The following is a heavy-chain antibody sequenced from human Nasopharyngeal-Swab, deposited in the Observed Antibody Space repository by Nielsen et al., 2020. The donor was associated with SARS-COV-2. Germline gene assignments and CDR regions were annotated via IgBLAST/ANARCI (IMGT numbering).Heavy chain of an antibody. CDR3: ATIVVVTDKEAFDI. J-gene: IGHJ3*02. Sequence: ASVKVSCKVSGSTLTELSMPWVRQAPGTGLEWMGGFDPEDGETIYAQKFQGRVTMTEDTSTDTAYMELSSLRSEDTAVYYCATIVVVTDKEAFDIWGQGTMVTVSS. CDR2: FDPEDGET. CDR1: GSTLTELS. D-gene: IGHD2-21*02. V-gene: IGHV1-24*01.